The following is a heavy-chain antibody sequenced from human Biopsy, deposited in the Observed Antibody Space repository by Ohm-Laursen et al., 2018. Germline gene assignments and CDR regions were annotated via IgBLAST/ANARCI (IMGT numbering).Heavy chain of an antibody. J-gene: IGHJ3*01. CDR2: ISSSNTI. CDR1: GFTFSNYE. Sequence: GSLRLSCAASGFTFSNYEMNWVRQAPGKGLEWASYISSSNTIYYADSVKGRFTISRDNAKNSLYLQMNSLRAEDTAVYYCTRDTTYYAGTTYYDALDVWGQGTTVTVSS. V-gene: IGHV3-48*03. D-gene: IGHD2/OR15-2a*01. CDR3: TRDTTYYAGTTYYDALDV.